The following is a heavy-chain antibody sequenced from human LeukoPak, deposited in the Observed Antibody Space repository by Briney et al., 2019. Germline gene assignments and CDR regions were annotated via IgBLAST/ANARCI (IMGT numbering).Heavy chain of an antibody. CDR2: IYYSGST. CDR3: ARAVQLERPPPLIGYYYMDV. J-gene: IGHJ6*03. CDR1: GGSFSGYY. D-gene: IGHD1-1*01. Sequence: SETLSLTCAVYGGSFSGYYWSWIRQPPGKGLEWIGYIYYSGSTNYNPSLKSRVTISVDMSKNQFSLKLRSVTAADTAVYYCARAVQLERPPPLIGYYYMDVWGKGTTVTVSS. V-gene: IGHV4-59*01.